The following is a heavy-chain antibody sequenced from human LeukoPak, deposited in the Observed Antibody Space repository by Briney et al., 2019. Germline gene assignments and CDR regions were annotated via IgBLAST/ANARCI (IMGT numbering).Heavy chain of an antibody. Sequence: KPSETLSLTCTVSGGSISSYYRSWIRQPAGKGLEWIGRGFNTGSTKFNPSLKSQVTMSVDTSKNQLSLQLSSGTAADTVVYYCAREAIAARRIDFWGQGPLVTVSS. CDR2: GFNTGST. J-gene: IGHJ4*02. V-gene: IGHV4-4*07. D-gene: IGHD6-6*01. CDR3: AREAIAARRIDF. CDR1: GGSISSYY.